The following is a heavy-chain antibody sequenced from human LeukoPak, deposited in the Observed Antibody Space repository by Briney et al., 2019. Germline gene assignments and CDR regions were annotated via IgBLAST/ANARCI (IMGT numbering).Heavy chain of an antibody. D-gene: IGHD3-10*01. V-gene: IGHV3-7*01. CDR1: GFTFSSYW. CDR2: IKQDGSEK. J-gene: IGHJ3*02. Sequence: GGSLRLSCAASGFTFSSYWMSWVRQAPGKGLEWVANIKQDGSEKYYVDSVKGRFTISRDNAKNSLYLQMNSLRAEDTAVYYCAREMSGSNDAFDIWGPGTMVTVSS. CDR3: AREMSGSNDAFDI.